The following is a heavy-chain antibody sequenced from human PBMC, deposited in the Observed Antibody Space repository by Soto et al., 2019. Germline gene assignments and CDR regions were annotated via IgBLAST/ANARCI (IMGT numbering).Heavy chain of an antibody. J-gene: IGHJ5*02. CDR2: IIPILGIA. D-gene: IGHD4-17*01. CDR1: GGTFSNYA. V-gene: IGHV1-69*04. CDR3: ARESHSPTVTTLYNWFDP. Sequence: QVQLVQSGAEVKKPGSSVKVSCKASGGTFSNYAITWVRQSPGQGLEWMGRIIPILGIANYAQKFQGRVTITADKSTRTAYMELSSLRSEDTAVYYCARESHSPTVTTLYNWFDPWGQGTLVTVSS.